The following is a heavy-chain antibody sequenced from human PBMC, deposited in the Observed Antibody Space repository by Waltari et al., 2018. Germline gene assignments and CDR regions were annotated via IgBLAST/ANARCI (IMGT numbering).Heavy chain of an antibody. D-gene: IGHD6-13*01. CDR2: ISGSGGST. Sequence: VQLLESGGGLVQPGGSLRLSCAASGFTFSSYAMSWVRQAPGKGREWVSAISGSGGSTYYADSVKGRFTISRDNSKNTLYLQMNSLRAEDTTVYYCAKSYSSSWYHGWYSYGMDVWGQGTTVTVSS. CDR1: GFTFSSYA. V-gene: IGHV3-23*01. CDR3: AKSYSSSWYHGWYSYGMDV. J-gene: IGHJ6*02.